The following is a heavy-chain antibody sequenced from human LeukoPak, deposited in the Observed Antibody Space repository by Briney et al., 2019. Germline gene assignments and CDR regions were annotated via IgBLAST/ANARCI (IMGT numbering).Heavy chain of an antibody. D-gene: IGHD5-18*01. CDR2: IKRDGGEK. Sequence: PGGSLRLSCAASGFSFSIYWMSWVRQTPGKALEWVANIKRDGGEKYYVDSVKGRFTISRDNAKKSLYLQMNSLRGEDTAVYYCARDERVENSYQVYYYMDVWGTGTTVIVSS. J-gene: IGHJ6*03. CDR1: GFSFSIYW. V-gene: IGHV3-7*01. CDR3: ARDERVENSYQVYYYMDV.